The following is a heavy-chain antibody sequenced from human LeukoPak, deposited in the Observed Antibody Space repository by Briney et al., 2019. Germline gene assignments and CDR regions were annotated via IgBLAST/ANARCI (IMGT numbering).Heavy chain of an antibody. D-gene: IGHD5-12*01. CDR2: IKQDGSET. Sequence: AGGSLRLSCAASEFTFSGYWMSWFRQAPGKGLEWVATIKQDGSETDHVDSVKGRFTISRDNAKNSLYLQMNSLRIEDTAVYYCARAQWRRPDYWGQGTLVTVSS. CDR1: EFTFSGYW. CDR3: ARAQWRRPDY. V-gene: IGHV3-7*02. J-gene: IGHJ4*02.